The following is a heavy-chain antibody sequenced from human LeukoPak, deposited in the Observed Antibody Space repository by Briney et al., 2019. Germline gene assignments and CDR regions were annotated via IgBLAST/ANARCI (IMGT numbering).Heavy chain of an antibody. Sequence: PGGSLRLSCAVSGFTFSSYDMSWVRQAPGKGLEWVSAITGSGDGKYYADSVKGRFTISRDNSKNTVYLQMNSLRAEDTAVYYCAKVPGGSYPLDWGQGTLVTVSS. J-gene: IGHJ4*02. CDR3: AKVPGGSYPLD. CDR2: ITGSGDGK. V-gene: IGHV3-23*01. D-gene: IGHD1-26*01. CDR1: GFTFSSYD.